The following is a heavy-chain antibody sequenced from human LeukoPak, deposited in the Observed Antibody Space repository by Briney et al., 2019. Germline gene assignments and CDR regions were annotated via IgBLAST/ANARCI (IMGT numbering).Heavy chain of an antibody. CDR1: GGTFSSYA. CDR3: ARAVLVGATTTGAFDI. Sequence: VASVKVSCKASGGTFSSYAISWVRQAPGQGLEWMGGIIPIFGTANYAQKFQGRVTITTDESTSTAYMELSSLRSEDTAVYYCARAVLVGATTTGAFDIWGQGTMVTVSS. CDR2: IIPIFGTA. V-gene: IGHV1-69*05. D-gene: IGHD1-26*01. J-gene: IGHJ3*02.